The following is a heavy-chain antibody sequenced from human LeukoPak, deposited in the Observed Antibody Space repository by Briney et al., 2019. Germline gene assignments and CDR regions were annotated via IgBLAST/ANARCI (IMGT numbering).Heavy chain of an antibody. Sequence: ASVKVSCKASGYSFTSYDINWVRQATGQGLEWMGWMNPNSGGTNYAQKFQGRVTMTRDTSISTAYMELSRLRSDDTAVYYCARDEGGYCSGGSCYRSYNWFDPWGQGTLVTVSS. D-gene: IGHD2-15*01. J-gene: IGHJ5*02. CDR1: GYSFTSYD. V-gene: IGHV1-2*02. CDR2: MNPNSGGT. CDR3: ARDEGGYCSGGSCYRSYNWFDP.